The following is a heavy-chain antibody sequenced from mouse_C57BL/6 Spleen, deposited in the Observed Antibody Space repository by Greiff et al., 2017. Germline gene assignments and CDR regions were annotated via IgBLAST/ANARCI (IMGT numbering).Heavy chain of an antibody. CDR2: ISNGGGST. CDR3: ARETNWYFDV. D-gene: IGHD1-3*01. Sequence: EVKVEESGGGLVQPGGSLKLSCAASGFTFSDYYMYWVRQTPEKRLEWVAYISNGGGSTYYPDTVKGRFTISRDNAKNTLYLQMSRLKSEDTAMYYCARETNWYFDVWGTGTTVTVSS. V-gene: IGHV5-12*01. CDR1: GFTFSDYY. J-gene: IGHJ1*03.